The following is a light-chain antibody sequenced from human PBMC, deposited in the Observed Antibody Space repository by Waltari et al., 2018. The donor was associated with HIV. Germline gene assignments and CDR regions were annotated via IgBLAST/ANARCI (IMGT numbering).Light chain of an antibody. V-gene: IGLV2-8*01. CDR2: EVN. CDR1: SSDVGPYDY. J-gene: IGLJ2*01. CDR3: TSYAGSNNLVI. Sequence: QSALTQPPSASGSPGQSVTISCTGTSSDVGPYDYVSWYQQHPDKAPRLIIYEVNKRPSGVPDRSSGSKSGNTASLTVSGLQAEDEADYYCTSYAGSNNLVIFGGGTKVTVL.